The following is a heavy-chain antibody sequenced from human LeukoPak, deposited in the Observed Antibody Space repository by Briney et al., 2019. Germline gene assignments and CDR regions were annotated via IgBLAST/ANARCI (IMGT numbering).Heavy chain of an antibody. D-gene: IGHD3-9*01. CDR3: ARDSNILTGYRDAFDI. V-gene: IGHV4-59*13. J-gene: IGHJ3*02. CDR2: IYYSGST. CDR1: GGSISSYH. Sequence: SETLSLTCTVSGGSISSYHWSWLPEPPGKGLEGSGYIYYSGSTNYNPSLKSRVTISVDTSKNQFSLKLSSVTAADTAVYHCARDSNILTGYRDAFDIWGQGTMVTVSS.